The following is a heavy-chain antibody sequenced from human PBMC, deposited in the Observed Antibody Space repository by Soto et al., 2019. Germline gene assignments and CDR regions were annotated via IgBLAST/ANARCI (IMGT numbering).Heavy chain of an antibody. CDR2: INAGNGNA. V-gene: IGHV1-3*05. Sequence: QVQLVQSGAEEKKPGASVKVSCKASGYTFTSYAMHWVRQAPGQRLEWMGWINAGNGNAKYSQKFQGRVTITRDTSASTAYMELSSLRSEDTAVYYCASNHLVTTPYGMDVWGQGTTVTVSS. J-gene: IGHJ6*02. CDR1: GYTFTSYA. D-gene: IGHD4-4*01. CDR3: ASNHLVTTPYGMDV.